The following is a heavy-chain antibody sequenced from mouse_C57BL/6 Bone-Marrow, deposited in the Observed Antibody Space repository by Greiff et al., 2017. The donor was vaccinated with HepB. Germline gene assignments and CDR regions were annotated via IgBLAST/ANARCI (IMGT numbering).Heavy chain of an antibody. J-gene: IGHJ2*01. D-gene: IGHD1-1*01. V-gene: IGHV14-4*01. CDR2: IDPENGDT. CDR1: GFNIKDDY. CDR3: TTRDYYGSSYYFDN. Sequence: EVQLQQSGAELVRPGASVKLSCTASGFNIKDDYMHWVKQRPEQGLEWIGWIDPENGDTEYASKFQGKATITADTSSNTAYLQLSSLTSEDTAVYYCTTRDYYGSSYYFDNWGQGTTLTVSS.